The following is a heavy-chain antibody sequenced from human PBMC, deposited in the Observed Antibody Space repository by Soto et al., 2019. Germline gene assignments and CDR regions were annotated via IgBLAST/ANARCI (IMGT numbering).Heavy chain of an antibody. CDR1: GGTFSSCT. J-gene: IGHJ6*03. V-gene: IGHV1-69*04. Sequence: SVKVSCKASGGTFSSCTISWVRQAPGQGLEWMGRIIPILGIANYAQKFQGRVTITADKSTSTAYMELSSLRSEDTAVYYCAREGQNNYYYYYYMDVWGKGTTVTVSS. CDR2: IIPILGIA. CDR3: AREGQNNYYYYYYMDV.